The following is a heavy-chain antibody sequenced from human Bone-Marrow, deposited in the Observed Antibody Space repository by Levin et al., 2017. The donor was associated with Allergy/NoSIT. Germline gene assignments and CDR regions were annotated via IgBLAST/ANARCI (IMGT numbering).Heavy chain of an antibody. CDR1: GGSISSYY. CDR3: ATGSGSSSVDAFDV. CDR2: IYYIGNT. J-gene: IGHJ3*01. Sequence: SQTLSLTCTVSGGSISSYYWSWFRQPPGEKLEWIGYIYYIGNTNNNPSLKSRVTISIDTSKNQFSLQLRSVTAADTAMYYCATGSGSSSVDAFDVWGQGTMVTVSS. V-gene: IGHV4-59*01. D-gene: IGHD1-26*01.